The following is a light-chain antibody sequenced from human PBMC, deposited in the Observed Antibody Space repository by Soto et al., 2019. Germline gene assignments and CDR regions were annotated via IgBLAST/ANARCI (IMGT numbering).Light chain of an antibody. CDR1: SSNIGSNY. J-gene: IGLJ1*01. CDR3: AAWDDSLRGYV. CDR2: SHN. V-gene: IGLV1-47*02. Sequence: QLVLTQPPSASGTPGQRVTISCSGSSSNIGSNYVYWYQQLLGTAPKLLIYSHNQRPSGVPDRFSGSKSGTSASLAISGLRSDDEADYYCAAWDDSLRGYVFGTGTKLTVL.